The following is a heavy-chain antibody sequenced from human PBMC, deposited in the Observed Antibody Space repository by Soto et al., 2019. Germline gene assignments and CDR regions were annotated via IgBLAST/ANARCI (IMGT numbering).Heavy chain of an antibody. D-gene: IGHD3-10*01. J-gene: IGHJ4*02. CDR1: GGSISSGGYY. V-gene: IGHV4-31*03. CDR3: ARSVGEFHISDY. CDR2: IYYSGST. Sequence: SETLSLTCTVSGGSISSGGYYWSWIRQHPGKGLEWIGYIYYSGSTYYNPSLKSRVTTSVDTSKNQFSLKLSSVTAADTAVYYCARSVGEFHISDYWGQGTLVTVSS.